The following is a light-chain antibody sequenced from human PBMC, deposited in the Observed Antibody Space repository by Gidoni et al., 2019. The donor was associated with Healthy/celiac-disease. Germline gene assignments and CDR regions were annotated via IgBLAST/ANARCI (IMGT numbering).Light chain of an antibody. CDR3: SSYTSSSTLYV. J-gene: IGLJ1*01. CDR1: SSDVGGYNY. Sequence: QSALTQPASVSGSPGQSSTISCTGTSSDVGGYNYVSWYQQDPGKAPKLMLYEVSIRPSVVSNRFSGSKSGNTASLTISGLQAEDDAYYYCSSYTSSSTLYVFGTGTKVTVL. CDR2: EVS. V-gene: IGLV2-14*01.